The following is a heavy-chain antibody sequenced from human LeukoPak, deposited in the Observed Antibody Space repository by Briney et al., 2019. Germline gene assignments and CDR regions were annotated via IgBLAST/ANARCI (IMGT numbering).Heavy chain of an antibody. J-gene: IGHJ4*02. CDR3: ARVGRGTHTWGTYSFDY. CDR2: IYNSGST. Sequence: SETLSLTCTVSGGSITSYYWSWIRQPSGKGLEWIAYIYNSGSTNYNPSLKSRVTISVDTSKNQLSLKLSSVTAADTAVYFCARVGRGTHTWGTYSFDYWGQGTLVTVSS. CDR1: GGSITSYY. V-gene: IGHV4-59*01. D-gene: IGHD3-16*01.